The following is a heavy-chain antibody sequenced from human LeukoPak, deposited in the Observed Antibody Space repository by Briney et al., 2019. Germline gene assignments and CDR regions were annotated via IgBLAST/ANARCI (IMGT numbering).Heavy chain of an antibody. D-gene: IGHD3-22*01. CDR2: IRYDGSNK. V-gene: IGHV3-30*02. CDR3: AKWVPGLYDSSGYYSPYFDY. J-gene: IGHJ4*02. CDR1: VFTFSSYG. Sequence: PGGSLRLSCAASVFTFSSYGMHWVRQAPGKGLEWVAFIRYDGSNKYYADSVKGRFTISRDNSKNTLYLQMNSPRAEDTAVYYCAKWVPGLYDSSGYYSPYFDYWGQGTLVTVSS.